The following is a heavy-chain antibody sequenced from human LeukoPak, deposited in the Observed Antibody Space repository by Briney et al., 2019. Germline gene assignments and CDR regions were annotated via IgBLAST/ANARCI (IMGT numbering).Heavy chain of an antibody. D-gene: IGHD2-2*01. J-gene: IGHJ4*02. CDR1: GHSFTSYW. V-gene: IGHV5-51*01. CDR2: IYPGDSDT. Sequence: GESLKISCKGSGHSFTSYWIGWVRPMPGKGLEWMGIIYPGDSDTRYSPSFQGQVTISADKSISTAYLQWSSLKASDTAMYYCAIYDCSSTSCYAGDMAVAGIFDYWGQGTLVTVSS. CDR3: AIYDCSSTSCYAGDMAVAGIFDY.